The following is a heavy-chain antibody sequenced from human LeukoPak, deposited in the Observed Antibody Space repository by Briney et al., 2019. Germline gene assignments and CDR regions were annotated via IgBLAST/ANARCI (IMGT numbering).Heavy chain of an antibody. V-gene: IGHV3-48*02. CDR1: GFTFSGHS. Sequence: GGSLRLSCAASGFTFSGHSMNWVRQAPGKGLEWISYISSSSGTIYYADSVKARFTISRDTARNSLHLQMNSLRDEDTAVYYCARDAVGATGRFDYWGQGTLVTVSS. D-gene: IGHD1-26*01. CDR2: ISSSSGTI. CDR3: ARDAVGATGRFDY. J-gene: IGHJ4*02.